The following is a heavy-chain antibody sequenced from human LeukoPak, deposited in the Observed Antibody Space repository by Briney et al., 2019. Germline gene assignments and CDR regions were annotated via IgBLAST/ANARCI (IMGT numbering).Heavy chain of an antibody. Sequence: SETLSLTCTVSGGSISSYYWSWIRQPPGRGLEWIGYIYTSGSTNYNPSLKSRVTISVDTSKNQFSLKLSSVTAADTAVYYCARRVGGPRVLYFDYWGQGTLVTVSS. V-gene: IGHV4-4*09. CDR1: GGSISSYY. CDR2: IYTSGST. CDR3: ARRVGGPRVLYFDY. D-gene: IGHD3-16*01. J-gene: IGHJ4*02.